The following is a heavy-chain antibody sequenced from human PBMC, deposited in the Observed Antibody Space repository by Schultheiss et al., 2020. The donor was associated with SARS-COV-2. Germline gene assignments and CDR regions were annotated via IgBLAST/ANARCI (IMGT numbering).Heavy chain of an antibody. D-gene: IGHD2-2*02. J-gene: IGHJ5*02. CDR1: GDSVSSNSAA. CDR3: AREVLVVVPAAIGGFRWFDP. V-gene: IGHV6-1*01. CDR2: TYYRSKWYN. Sequence: SQTLSLTCAISGDSVSSNSAAWNWIRQSPSRGLEWLGRTYYRSKWYNDYAVSVKSRITINPDTSKNQFSLQLNSVTPEDTAVYYCAREVLVVVPAAIGGFRWFDPWGQGTLVTV.